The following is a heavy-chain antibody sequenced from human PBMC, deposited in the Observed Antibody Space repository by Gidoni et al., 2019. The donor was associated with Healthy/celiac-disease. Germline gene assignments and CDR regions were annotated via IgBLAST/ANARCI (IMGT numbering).Heavy chain of an antibody. V-gene: IGHV3-23*01. D-gene: IGHD6-13*01. CDR2: ISGSGGST. CDR3: AKGGYSSSWYRRFYFDY. CDR1: GFTFSSYA. J-gene: IGHJ4*02. Sequence: EVPLLESAGGLVQPGGSLRLSCAASGFTFSSYAMSWVRKAPGHGLAWVSAISGSGGSTYYADSVKGRFTISRDNSKNTLYLQMNILRAEDTAVYYCAKGGYSSSWYRRFYFDYWGQGTLVTVSS.